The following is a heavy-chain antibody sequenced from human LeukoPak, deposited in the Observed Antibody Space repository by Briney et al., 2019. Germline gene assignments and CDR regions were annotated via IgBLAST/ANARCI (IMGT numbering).Heavy chain of an antibody. CDR1: GGTFSSYA. Sequence: EASVKVSCKASGGTFSSYAISWVRQAPGQGLEWMGGIIPIFGTSNYAQKFQGRGMITADKSTSPAYMELSSLRSEDTAVYYCAREDTAMGYSGIDYWGQGTLVTVSS. J-gene: IGHJ4*02. CDR2: IIPIFGTS. V-gene: IGHV1-69*06. CDR3: AREDTAMGYSGIDY. D-gene: IGHD5-18*01.